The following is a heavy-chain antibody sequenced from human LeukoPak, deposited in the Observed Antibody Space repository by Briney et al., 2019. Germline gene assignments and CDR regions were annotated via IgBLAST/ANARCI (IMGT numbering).Heavy chain of an antibody. Sequence: GGSLRLSCAASGFTFSSYSMNWVRQAPGKGLEWVSSISSSSSYIYYADSVKGRFTISRDNAKNSLYLQMNSLRAEDTAVYYCARDGGDYVWGSYRSDAFDIWGQGTMVTV. CDR1: GFTFSSYS. CDR3: ARDGGDYVWGSYRSDAFDI. V-gene: IGHV3-21*01. CDR2: ISSSSSYI. D-gene: IGHD3-16*02. J-gene: IGHJ3*02.